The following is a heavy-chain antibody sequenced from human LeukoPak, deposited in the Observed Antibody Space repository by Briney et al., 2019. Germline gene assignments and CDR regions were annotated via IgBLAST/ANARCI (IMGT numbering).Heavy chain of an antibody. CDR3: ARGGLSSGYDSPDFDY. V-gene: IGHV3-7*01. Sequence: GGSLRLSCAASGFTFTNYWMSWVRQAPGKGLELVANIKQDRSEKYYVDSVKGRFTISRDNAKTSLYLQMNSLRADDTAVYYCARGGLSSGYDSPDFDYWGQGTLVTVSS. CDR2: IKQDRSEK. D-gene: IGHD5-12*01. J-gene: IGHJ4*02. CDR1: GFTFTNYW.